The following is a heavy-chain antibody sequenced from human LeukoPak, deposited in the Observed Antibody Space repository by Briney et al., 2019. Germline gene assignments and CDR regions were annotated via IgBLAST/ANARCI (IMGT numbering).Heavy chain of an antibody. V-gene: IGHV5-51*01. J-gene: IGHJ4*02. CDR3: ARQYSTSSKFDY. D-gene: IGHD6-6*01. CDR2: IYPGDSDT. Sequence: KVSCKASGGTFSSYAISWVRQMPGKGLEWMGIIYPGDSDTRYSPSFQGQVTISADKSISTAYLQWSSLKASDTAMYYCARQYSTSSKFDYWGQGTLVTVSS. CDR1: GGTFSSYA.